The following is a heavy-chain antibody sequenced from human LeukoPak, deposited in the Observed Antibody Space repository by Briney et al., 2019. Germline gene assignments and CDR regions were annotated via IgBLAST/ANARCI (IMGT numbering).Heavy chain of an antibody. Sequence: GASVKVSCKASGYTFTSYDINWVRQATGQGLEWMGWMNPNSGNTGYAQKFQGRVTITRNTSISTAYMELSSLRSEDTAVYYCARGFNDFWSGYYKGYYMDVWGKGTTVTVSS. V-gene: IGHV1-8*03. J-gene: IGHJ6*03. CDR3: ARGFNDFWSGYYKGYYMDV. CDR2: MNPNSGNT. CDR1: GYTFTSYD. D-gene: IGHD3-3*01.